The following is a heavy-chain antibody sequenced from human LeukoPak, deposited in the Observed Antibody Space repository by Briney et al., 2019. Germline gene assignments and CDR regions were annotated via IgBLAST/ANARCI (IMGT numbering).Heavy chain of an antibody. CDR3: ARVGYSGYGSSYYFDY. Sequence: ASVKVSCEASGYTFTSYYMHWVRQAPGQGLEWMGIINPSGGSTSYAQKFQGRVTMTRDTSTSTVYMELSSLRSEDTAVYYCARVGYSGYGSSYYFDYWGQGTLVTVSS. J-gene: IGHJ4*02. V-gene: IGHV1-46*01. CDR2: INPSGGST. CDR1: GYTFTSYY. D-gene: IGHD5-12*01.